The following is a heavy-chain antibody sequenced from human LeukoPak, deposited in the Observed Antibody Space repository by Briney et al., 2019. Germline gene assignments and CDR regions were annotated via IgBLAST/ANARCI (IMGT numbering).Heavy chain of an antibody. CDR3: AKDSGAASDFDAFAV. D-gene: IGHD6-13*01. J-gene: IGHJ3*01. CDR2: ISGSGGST. Sequence: GGSLRLSCAGSGFTIGSYWMNWVRQSPGKGLEWVSGISGSGGSTYYADSVKGRFTISRDNSKNTLYLQMNSLRAEDSAVYYCAKDSGAASDFDAFAVWGQGTMVAVSS. V-gene: IGHV3-23*01. CDR1: GFTIGSYW.